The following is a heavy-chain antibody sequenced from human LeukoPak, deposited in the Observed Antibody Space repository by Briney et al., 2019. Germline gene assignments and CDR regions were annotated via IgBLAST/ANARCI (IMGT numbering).Heavy chain of an antibody. Sequence: GGSLRLSCAASGFTFSSYEMNWVRQAPGKGLEWVSSISSSSSYIYYADSVKGRFTISRDNAKNSLYLQMNSLRAEDTAVYYCARDPYYDFWSGPPAHWFDPWGQGTLVTVSS. CDR3: ARDPYYDFWSGPPAHWFDP. CDR1: GFTFSSYE. V-gene: IGHV3-21*01. D-gene: IGHD3-3*01. J-gene: IGHJ5*02. CDR2: ISSSSSYI.